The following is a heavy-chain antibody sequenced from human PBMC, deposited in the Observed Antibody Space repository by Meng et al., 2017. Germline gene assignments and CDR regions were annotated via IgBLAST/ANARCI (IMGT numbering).Heavy chain of an antibody. CDR2: IYSGGST. D-gene: IGHD3-3*01. CDR1: GFKFSSYG. J-gene: IGHJ4*02. V-gene: IGHV3-NL1*01. Sequence: QVQLVESGGGVVQPGRSLRRSCAVSGFKFSSYGMHWVRQAPGKGLEWVAVIYSGGSTYYADSVKGRFTISRDNSKNTLYLQMNSLRAEDTAVYYCARERYNFWSGYFDYWGQGTLVTVSS. CDR3: ARERYNFWSGYFDY.